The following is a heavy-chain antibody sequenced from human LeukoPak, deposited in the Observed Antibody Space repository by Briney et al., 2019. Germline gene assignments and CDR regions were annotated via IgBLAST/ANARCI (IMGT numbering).Heavy chain of an antibody. CDR2: INQDGSEK. CDR3: ARDQGSQDAMDV. Sequence: GGSLRLSCAASGFTFSSYWMSWVRQAPGKGLEWVANINQDGSEKYYVDSVKGRFTISRDNAKNSLYLQMNSLRAENTAVYYCARDQGSQDAMDVWGKGTTVTVSS. V-gene: IGHV3-7*01. J-gene: IGHJ6*03. CDR1: GFTFSSYW.